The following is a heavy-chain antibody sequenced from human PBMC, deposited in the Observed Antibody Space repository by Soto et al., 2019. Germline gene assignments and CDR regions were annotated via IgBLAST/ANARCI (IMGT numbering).Heavy chain of an antibody. J-gene: IGHJ6*02. CDR3: ARICSSTSCYYYYGMDV. CDR2: INHSGST. CDR1: GGSFSGYY. Sequence: QVQLQQWGAGLLKPSETLSLTCAVYGGSFSGYYWSWIRHPPGKGLEWIGEINHSGSTNYNPSLKSRVTISVDTSKNQFSLKLSSVTAADTAVYYCARICSSTSCYYYYGMDVWGQGTTVTVSS. D-gene: IGHD2-2*01. V-gene: IGHV4-34*01.